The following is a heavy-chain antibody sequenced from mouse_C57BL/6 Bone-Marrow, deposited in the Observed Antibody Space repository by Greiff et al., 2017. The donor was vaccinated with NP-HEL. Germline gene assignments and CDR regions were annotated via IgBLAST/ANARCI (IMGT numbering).Heavy chain of an antibody. CDR2: IHPNSGST. CDR3: ARGDGNGDFDV. V-gene: IGHV1-64*01. Sequence: QVHVKQSGAELVKPGASVKLSCKASGYAFTSYWMHWVKQRPGQGLEWIGMIHPNSGSTNYNEKFKSKATLTVDKSSSTAYMQLSSLTSEDSAVYYCARGDGNGDFDVWGTGTTVTVSS. CDR1: GYAFTSYW. D-gene: IGHD2-1*01. J-gene: IGHJ1*03.